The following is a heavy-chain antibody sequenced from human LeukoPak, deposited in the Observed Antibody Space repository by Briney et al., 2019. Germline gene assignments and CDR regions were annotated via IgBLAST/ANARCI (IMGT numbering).Heavy chain of an antibody. CDR2: NSSSSSYI. CDR1: GFTFSSYS. Sequence: GGSLRLSCAASGFTFSSYSMNWVRQAPGKGLEWVSYNSSSSSYIYYADSVKGRFTISRDNAKNSLYLQMNSLRAEDTAVYYCARDEEGYCGGDCYFDYWGQGTLVTVSS. J-gene: IGHJ4*02. CDR3: ARDEEGYCGGDCYFDY. V-gene: IGHV3-21*01. D-gene: IGHD2-21*02.